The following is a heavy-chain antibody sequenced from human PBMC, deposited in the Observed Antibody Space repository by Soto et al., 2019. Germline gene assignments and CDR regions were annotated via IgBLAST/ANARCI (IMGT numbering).Heavy chain of an antibody. D-gene: IGHD6-19*01. V-gene: IGHV5-10-1*01. CDR1: GYSFTSYW. CDR2: IDPSDSYT. CDR3: ARQGAVAGIFYYGMDV. Sequence: GESLKISCKGSGYSFTSYWISWVRQMPGKGLEWMGRIDPSDSYTNYSPSFQGHVTISADKSISTAYLQWSSLKASDTAMYYCARQGAVAGIFYYGMDVWGQGTTVTV. J-gene: IGHJ6*02.